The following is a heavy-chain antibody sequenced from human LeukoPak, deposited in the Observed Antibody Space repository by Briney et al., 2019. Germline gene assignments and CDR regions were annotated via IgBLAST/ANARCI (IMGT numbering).Heavy chain of an antibody. CDR2: INWNGGST. J-gene: IGHJ4*02. CDR1: GFTFDDYG. D-gene: IGHD3-22*01. V-gene: IGHV3-20*04. CDR3: ARDRRGLYYDSSGYVVN. Sequence: GGSLRLSCAASGFTFDDYGMSWVRQAPGKGLEWVSGINWNGGSTGYADSVKGRFTISRDNAENSLYLQMNSLRAEDTALYYCARDRRGLYYDSSGYVVNWGQGTLVTVSS.